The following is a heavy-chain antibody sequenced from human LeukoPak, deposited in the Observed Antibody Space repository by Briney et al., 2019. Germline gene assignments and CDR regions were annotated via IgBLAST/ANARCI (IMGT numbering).Heavy chain of an antibody. J-gene: IGHJ4*01. CDR3: VRRREGTPRYFDY. D-gene: IGHD1-1*01. CDR2: IRSKPKNYAT. Sequence: GGSLRLSCAASGFTFSDAAIHWVRQASGKGLEWVGRIRSKPKNYATNYGEPVKDRVTISRDDSKNTAYLQVNSLKTEDTAVYYCVRRREGTPRYFDYWGRGTLVTVSS. CDR1: GFTFSDAA. V-gene: IGHV3-73*01.